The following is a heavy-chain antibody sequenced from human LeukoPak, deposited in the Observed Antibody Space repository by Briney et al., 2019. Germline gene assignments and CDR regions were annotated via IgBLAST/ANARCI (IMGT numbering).Heavy chain of an antibody. V-gene: IGHV1-2*02. CDR1: GYTFTSYD. CDR3: ARGYCSSTSCYPFDY. CDR2: INPNSGGT. D-gene: IGHD2-2*01. Sequence: ASVKVSCKASGYTFTSYDINWVRQAPGQGLEWMGWINPNSGGTNYAQKFQGRVTMTRDTSISTAYMELSRLRSDDTAVYYCARGYCSSTSCYPFDYWGQGTLVTVSS. J-gene: IGHJ4*02.